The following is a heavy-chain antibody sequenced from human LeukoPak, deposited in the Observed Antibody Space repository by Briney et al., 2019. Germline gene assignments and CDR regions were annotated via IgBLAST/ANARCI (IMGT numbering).Heavy chain of an antibody. V-gene: IGHV3-23*01. CDR1: GFTFSSYG. CDR2: ISGSGGST. CDR3: AKDWNDILTGYFDY. J-gene: IGHJ4*02. D-gene: IGHD3-9*01. Sequence: GGTLRLSCAASGFTFSSYGMSWVRQAPGKGLEWVSAISGSGGSTYYADSVKGRFTISRDNSKNTLYLQMNSLRAEDTAVYYCAKDWNDILTGYFDYWGQGTLVTVSS.